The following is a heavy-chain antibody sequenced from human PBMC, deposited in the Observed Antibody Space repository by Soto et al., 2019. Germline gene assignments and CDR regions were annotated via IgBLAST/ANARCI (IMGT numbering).Heavy chain of an antibody. J-gene: IGHJ4*02. CDR2: ISSSSSYI. V-gene: IGHV3-21*01. Sequence: GGSLRLSCAASGFTFSSYSMNWVRQAPGKGLEWVSSISSSSSYIYYADSVKGRFTISRDNAQNSLYLQMNSLRAEDTAVYYCARTSSSSSHYFDYWGQGTLVTVSS. CDR3: ARTSSSSSHYFDY. CDR1: GFTFSSYS. D-gene: IGHD6-6*01.